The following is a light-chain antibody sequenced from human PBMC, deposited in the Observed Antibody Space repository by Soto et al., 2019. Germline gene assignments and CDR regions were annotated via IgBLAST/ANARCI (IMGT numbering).Light chain of an antibody. V-gene: IGKV1-5*03. CDR1: QSITTW. J-gene: IGKJ1*01. CDR2: KAS. CDR3: QQYHSYPCT. Sequence: DIQMTQSPSTLSASVGDRVTITCRASQSITTWLAWYQQKPGQAPKLLIYKASSLESGVPSRLSGSGSGTEFTLTISSLQPEDFATYYCQQYHSYPCTFGQGTKVEIK.